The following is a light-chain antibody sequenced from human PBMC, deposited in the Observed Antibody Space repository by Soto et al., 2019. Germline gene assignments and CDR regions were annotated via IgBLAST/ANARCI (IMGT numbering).Light chain of an antibody. Sequence: DIVLTQSPDSLAVSLGERGTINCKSSQSVLYSSNNKNYLPWYQQKPGQPPKLLIYWASTRESVVPDRSSGSGSGTDLTLTISSLQAEDVAVYYCQQSYSTPYTFGQGPKLEIK. CDR3: QQSYSTPYT. V-gene: IGKV4-1*01. CDR2: WAS. CDR1: QSVLYSSNNKNY. J-gene: IGKJ2*01.